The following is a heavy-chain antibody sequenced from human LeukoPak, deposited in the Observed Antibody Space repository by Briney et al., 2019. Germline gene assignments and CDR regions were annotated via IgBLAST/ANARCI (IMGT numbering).Heavy chain of an antibody. CDR1: DGSISTSDYY. CDR2: INHSGST. Sequence: SETLSLTCTVSDGSISTSDYYWSWIRQPPGKGLEWIGEINHSGSTDYNPSLKSRVTISVDTSKNQLSLKLSSVTAADTAVYYCARAFGVVIYFDYWGQGTLVTVSS. V-gene: IGHV4-39*07. D-gene: IGHD3-3*01. J-gene: IGHJ4*02. CDR3: ARAFGVVIYFDY.